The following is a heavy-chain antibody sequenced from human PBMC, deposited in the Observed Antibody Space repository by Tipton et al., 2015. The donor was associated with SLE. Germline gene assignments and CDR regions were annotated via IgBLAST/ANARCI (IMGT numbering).Heavy chain of an antibody. CDR2: IYYSGST. Sequence: TLSLTCTVSGGSISSSSYYWGWIRQPPGKGLEWIGSIYYSGSTYYNPSLKSRVTISVDTSKNQFSLKLNSVTAADTAVYYCARSTDQNWFDPWGQGTLVTVSS. CDR3: ARSTDQNWFDP. D-gene: IGHD2-2*01. V-gene: IGHV4-39*07. CDR1: GGSISSSSYY. J-gene: IGHJ5*02.